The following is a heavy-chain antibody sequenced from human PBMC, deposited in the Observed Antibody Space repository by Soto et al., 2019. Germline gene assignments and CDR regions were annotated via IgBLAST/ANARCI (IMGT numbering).Heavy chain of an antibody. CDR1: GFTFSGSA. D-gene: IGHD3-3*01. CDR2: IRSKANNYAT. CDR3: SRQGSDFWSGKPQYYMDV. Sequence: EVQLVESGGGLVQPGGSLKLSCAASGFTFSGSAMHWVRQASGKGLEWVGRIRSKANNYATAYGASVKGRFTISRDDSNNTAYLQMNSLKTEDTAVYYCSRQGSDFWSGKPQYYMDVWGKGTTVTVSS. J-gene: IGHJ6*03. V-gene: IGHV3-73*01.